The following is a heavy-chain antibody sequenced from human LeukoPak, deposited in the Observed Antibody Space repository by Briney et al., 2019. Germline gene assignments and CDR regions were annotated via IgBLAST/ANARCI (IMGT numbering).Heavy chain of an antibody. Sequence: GGSLRLSCAASGFTVSSNYMSWVRQAPGKGLEWVSAINWNGASTGYADSVKGRFTISRDNAKNSLYLQMNSLRAEDTALYYCAKDIDPYGSGIFDAFDIWGQGTMVTVSS. CDR1: GFTVSSNY. CDR2: INWNGAST. J-gene: IGHJ3*02. CDR3: AKDIDPYGSGIFDAFDI. D-gene: IGHD3-10*01. V-gene: IGHV3-20*04.